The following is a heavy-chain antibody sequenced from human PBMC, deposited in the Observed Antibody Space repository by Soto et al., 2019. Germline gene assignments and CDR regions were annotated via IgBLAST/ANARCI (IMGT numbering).Heavy chain of an antibody. CDR2: INAGNGNT. J-gene: IGHJ4*02. D-gene: IGHD6-13*01. CDR1: GYTFTSYG. V-gene: IGHV1-18*01. Sequence: ASVNVSCKASGYTFTSYGISWVRQAPGQGLEWMGWINAGNGNTKYAQKFQGRVTITRDTSASTAYMELSSLRSEDTAVYYCARGPVSSSWIIPYIDYWGQGTLVTVSS. CDR3: ARGPVSSSWIIPYIDY.